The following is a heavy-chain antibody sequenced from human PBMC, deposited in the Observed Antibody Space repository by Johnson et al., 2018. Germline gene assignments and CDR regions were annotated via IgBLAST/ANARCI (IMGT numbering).Heavy chain of an antibody. CDR2: ISSSSSYI. D-gene: IGHD3-10*01. Sequence: VQLVQSGGGLVKPGKSLRLSCAGSGFTFSIYGMNWVRQAPGKGLEWVSSISSSSSYIYYADSVRGRFTISRDNAKDSLYLQRNSLRADDTAVYYFARGRDFYGSGLDSFVMWGQGTMVTVSS. J-gene: IGHJ3*02. CDR3: ARGRDFYGSGLDSFVM. CDR1: GFTFSIYG. V-gene: IGHV3-21*01.